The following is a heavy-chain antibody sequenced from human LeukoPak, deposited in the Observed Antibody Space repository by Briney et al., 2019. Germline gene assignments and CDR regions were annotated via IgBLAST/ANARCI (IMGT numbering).Heavy chain of an antibody. CDR2: TYYRSKWYN. D-gene: IGHD4-23*01. CDR1: GDSVSSNSAA. Sequence: SQTLSLTCAISGDSVSSNSAALNWIRQSPSRGLEWLLRTYYRSKWYNDYAVSVKSRITINPDTSKNQFSLQLNSVTPEDTAVYYCARVSTVVTPGGFDYWGQGTLVTVSS. V-gene: IGHV6-1*01. CDR3: ARVSTVVTPGGFDY. J-gene: IGHJ4*02.